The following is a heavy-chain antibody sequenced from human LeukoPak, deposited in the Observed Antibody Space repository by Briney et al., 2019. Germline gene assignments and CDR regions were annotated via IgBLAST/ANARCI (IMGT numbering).Heavy chain of an antibody. J-gene: IGHJ5*02. CDR2: IYVDGRTT. CDR1: GFTFSNYW. CDR3: IRDFRSADL. V-gene: IGHV3-74*01. Sequence: GGSLRLSCVASGFTFSNYWMHRVRQPPGKGLVWVSRIYVDGRTTNYADSVKGRFTISRDNAKNTVYLEMNSLSVEDTATYYCIRDFRSADLWGQGTLVTVTS.